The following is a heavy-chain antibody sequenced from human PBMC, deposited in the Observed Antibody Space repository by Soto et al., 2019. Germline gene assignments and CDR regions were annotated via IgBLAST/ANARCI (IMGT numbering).Heavy chain of an antibody. Sequence: ASVKVSCKASGGTFSSYAISWVRQAPGQGLEWMGGIIPIFGTANYAQKFQGRVTITADESTSTAYMELSSLRSEDTAVYYCAGSHGSGREEADYWGQGTLVTVSS. CDR2: IIPIFGTA. CDR1: GGTFSSYA. V-gene: IGHV1-69*13. D-gene: IGHD3-10*01. J-gene: IGHJ4*02. CDR3: AGSHGSGREEADY.